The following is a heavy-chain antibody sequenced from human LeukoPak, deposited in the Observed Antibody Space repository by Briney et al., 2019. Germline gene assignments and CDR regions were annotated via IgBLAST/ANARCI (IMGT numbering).Heavy chain of an antibody. CDR1: GFTFSNYA. J-gene: IGHJ4*02. CDR3: AKGDSYYDLLTCFDF. Sequence: GGSLRLSCAASGFTFSNYAMNWVRQGPGKGLEWVSSINAGGGSTYYADSVKGRFTISRDDSKNVLYLQMNSLRDEDTAVYYCAKGDSYYDLLTCFDFWGPGTLITVSS. CDR2: INAGGGST. V-gene: IGHV3-23*01. D-gene: IGHD3-9*01.